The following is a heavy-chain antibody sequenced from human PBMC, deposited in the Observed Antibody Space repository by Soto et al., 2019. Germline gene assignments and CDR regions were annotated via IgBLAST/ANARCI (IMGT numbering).Heavy chain of an antibody. CDR1: GNTFTNFG. CDR3: ARVIPGAEAWFDP. D-gene: IGHD2-2*01. CDR2: ISAYTDDP. J-gene: IGHJ5*02. Sequence: ASVKVSCKASGNTFTNFGVTWVRQAPGQGLEWMGWISAYTDDPNYAQKFQGRVTMTIGTSTSTAYLDLRSLTSDDTAVYYCARVIPGAEAWFDPWGQGTLVTVSS. V-gene: IGHV1-18*01.